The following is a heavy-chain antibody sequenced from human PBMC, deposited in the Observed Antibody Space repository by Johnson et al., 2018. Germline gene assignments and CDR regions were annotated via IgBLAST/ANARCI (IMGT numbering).Heavy chain of an antibody. CDR1: GFTVSSNY. D-gene: IGHD3-3*01. CDR2: IYSGGST. V-gene: IGHV3-66*02. J-gene: IGHJ6*04. CDR3: AKDDLMEIPAD. Sequence: VQLQESGGGLVQPGGSLRLSCAASGFTVSSNYMSWVRQAPGKGLEWVSVIYSGGSTNYADSVKGRFIISRDYSKNTVYLQMNNLRAEDTALYYCAKDDLMEIPADWGGGATVTVSS.